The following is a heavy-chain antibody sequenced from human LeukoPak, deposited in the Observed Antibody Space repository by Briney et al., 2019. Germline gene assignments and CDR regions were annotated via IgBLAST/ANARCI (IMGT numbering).Heavy chain of an antibody. CDR2: INTSGGST. CDR1: GYTFTSYY. V-gene: IGHV1-46*01. Sequence: ASVKVSCKASGYTFTSYYMHWVRQAPGQGLEWMGIINTSGGSTSYAQKFQGRVTMTRDMSTSTVYMELSSLRSEDTAVYYCARGLEEMATPTSFDYWGQGTLVTVSS. D-gene: IGHD5-24*01. J-gene: IGHJ4*02. CDR3: ARGLEEMATPTSFDY.